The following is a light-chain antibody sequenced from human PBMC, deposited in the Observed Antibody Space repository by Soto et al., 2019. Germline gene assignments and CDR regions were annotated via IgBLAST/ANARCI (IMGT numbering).Light chain of an antibody. CDR3: QQYGGSPQT. CDR2: DAS. CDR1: QSVSNS. Sequence: DIVLTQSPATLSLSPGERASLSCRASQSVSNSFAWYQQKPGQPPRLLIFDASTRATGIPARFTGSGSGTDFTLAISRLEPEDFAVYYCQQYGGSPQTFGQGTKVEIK. V-gene: IGKV3-20*01. J-gene: IGKJ1*01.